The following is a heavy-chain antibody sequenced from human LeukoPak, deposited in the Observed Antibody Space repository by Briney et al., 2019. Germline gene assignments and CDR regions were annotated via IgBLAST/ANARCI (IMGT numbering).Heavy chain of an antibody. J-gene: IGHJ3*02. D-gene: IGHD5-18*01. V-gene: IGHV3-43*02. CDR3: AKGRLHLWLRSAFDI. CDR1: GFTFDDYA. Sequence: PGGSLRLSCAASGFTFDDYAMHWVRQAPGKGLEWVSLISGDGGSTYYADSVKGRFTISRDNSKDSLYLQMNSLRTEDTAFYYCAKGRLHLWLRSAFDIWGQGTMVTVSS. CDR2: ISGDGGST.